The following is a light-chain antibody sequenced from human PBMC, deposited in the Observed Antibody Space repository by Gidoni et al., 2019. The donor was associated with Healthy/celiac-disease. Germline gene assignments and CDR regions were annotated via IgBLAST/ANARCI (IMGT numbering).Light chain of an antibody. CDR2: DAS. CDR1: QSVSSY. J-gene: IGKJ5*01. V-gene: IGKV3-11*01. Sequence: EIVLTQSPATLSLSPGERATLSCRASQSVSSYLTLYQQKPGQAPRLLIDDASNRATGIPARFSGSGYGTDFTLTISSLEPEDVAVYYCQQRSKWPPSITFGQXTRLEIK. CDR3: QQRSKWPPSIT.